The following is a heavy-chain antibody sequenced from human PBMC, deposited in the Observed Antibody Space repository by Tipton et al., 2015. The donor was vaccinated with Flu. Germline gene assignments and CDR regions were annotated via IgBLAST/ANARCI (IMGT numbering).Heavy chain of an antibody. Sequence: SLRLSCAASGFTLSSYWMTWVRQAPGKGLEWVANIKQDGSEKYYVDSVKGRFTISRDNAKNSVYLHMNSLRAEDTAVYHCARAVAAAGSYWGQGTLVTVSS. J-gene: IGHJ4*02. CDR1: GFTLSSYW. CDR3: ARAVAAAGSY. CDR2: IKQDGSEK. V-gene: IGHV3-7*03. D-gene: IGHD6-13*01.